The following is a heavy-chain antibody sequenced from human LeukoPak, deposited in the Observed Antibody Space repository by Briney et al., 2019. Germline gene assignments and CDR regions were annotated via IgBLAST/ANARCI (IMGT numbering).Heavy chain of an antibody. Sequence: PSETLSLTCTVSGXSISSYYWSWIRQPPGKGLEWIGYIYYSGSTNYNPSLKSRVTISVDTSKNQFSLKLSSVTAADTAVYYCARTNRDRYAGYCSGGSCGLRFDPWGQGTLVTVSS. V-gene: IGHV4-59*01. CDR1: GXSISSYY. CDR3: ARTNRDRYAGYCSGGSCGLRFDP. D-gene: IGHD2-15*01. J-gene: IGHJ5*02. CDR2: IYYSGST.